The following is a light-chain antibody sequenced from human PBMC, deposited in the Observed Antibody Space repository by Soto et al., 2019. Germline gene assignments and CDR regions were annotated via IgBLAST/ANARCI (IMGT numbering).Light chain of an antibody. V-gene: IGLV1-51*01. CDR1: SSNIVSNY. Sequence: QSVLTQPPSVSAAPGQKVTISCSGSSSNIVSNYVSWYQQLPGTAPKLLIYDDDKRPSAIPDRFSGSKSGTSATLGITGLQTGDEADYYCGTWDNSLSGWVFGGGTKLTVL. CDR2: DDD. CDR3: GTWDNSLSGWV. J-gene: IGLJ3*02.